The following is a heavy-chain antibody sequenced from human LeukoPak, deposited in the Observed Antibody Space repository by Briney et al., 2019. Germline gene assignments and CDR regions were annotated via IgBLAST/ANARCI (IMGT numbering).Heavy chain of an antibody. V-gene: IGHV3-7*01. CDR2: IKQDGSEK. CDR3: ARESYGSGSYHYYYYMDV. J-gene: IGHJ6*03. Sequence: PGGSLRLSCAASGFTFSSYGMYWVRQAPGKGLEWVANIKQDGSEKYYVDSVKGRFTISRDNAKNSLYLQMNSLRAEDTAVYYCARESYGSGSYHYYYYMDVWGKGTTVTISS. D-gene: IGHD3-10*01. CDR1: GFTFSSYG.